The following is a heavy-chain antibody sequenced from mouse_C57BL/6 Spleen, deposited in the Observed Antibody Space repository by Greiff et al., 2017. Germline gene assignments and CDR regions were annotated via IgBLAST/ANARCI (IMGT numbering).Heavy chain of an antibody. Sequence: QVQLQQSGAELVRPGTSVKVSCKASGYAFTNYLIEWVKQRPGQGLEWIGVINPGSGGTNYNEKFKGKATLTADKSSSTAYMQLSSLTSEDSAVYFCARDRVLGYYYGSSPYYFDYWGQGTTLTVSS. V-gene: IGHV1-54*01. J-gene: IGHJ2*01. CDR1: GYAFTNYL. CDR3: ARDRVLGYYYGSSPYYFDY. D-gene: IGHD1-1*01. CDR2: INPGSGGT.